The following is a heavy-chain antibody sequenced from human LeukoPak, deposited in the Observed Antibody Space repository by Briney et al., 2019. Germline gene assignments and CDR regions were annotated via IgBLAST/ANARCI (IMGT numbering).Heavy chain of an antibody. CDR1: GYTFSSYG. CDR2: ISAYNGNT. J-gene: IGHJ4*02. CDR3: VRTIDYGDSEVLDY. D-gene: IGHD4-17*01. Sequence: GASVKVSCKASGYTFSSYGVSWVRQAPGQGLEWMGWISAYNGNTNYAQKVQGRVTMTTDTSTSTAYMDLRSLRSDDTAVYYCVRTIDYGDSEVLDYWGQGTLVTVSS. V-gene: IGHV1-18*01.